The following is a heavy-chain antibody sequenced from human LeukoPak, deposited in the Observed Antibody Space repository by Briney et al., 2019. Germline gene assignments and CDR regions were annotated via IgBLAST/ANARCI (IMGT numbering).Heavy chain of an antibody. CDR2: IWYDGSNK. CDR1: GFTFSSYG. CDR3: ARADVRLRVGYYFDY. V-gene: IGHV3-33*01. D-gene: IGHD1-26*01. J-gene: IGHJ4*02. Sequence: GGSLRLSCAASGFTFSSYGMHWVRQAPGKGLEWVAVIWYDGSNKYYADSVKGRFTISRDNSKNTLYLQMNSLRAEDTAVYYCARADVRLRVGYYFDYWGQGTLVTVSS.